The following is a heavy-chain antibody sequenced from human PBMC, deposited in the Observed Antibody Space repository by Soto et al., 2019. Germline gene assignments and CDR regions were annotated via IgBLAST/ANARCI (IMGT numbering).Heavy chain of an antibody. CDR1: GGSFSDYY. V-gene: IGHV4-34*01. Sequence: SETLSLTCSVYGGSFSDYYWGWIRQPPGKGLEFIGTVYYSGGAHYNSSLKSRVTISVDTANNQVSLRMRSLTAADTAVYYCGRVVEGATRHTDLDSWGQGTLVTVSS. J-gene: IGHJ5*01. D-gene: IGHD2-21*01. CDR3: GRVVEGATRHTDLDS. CDR2: VYYSGGA.